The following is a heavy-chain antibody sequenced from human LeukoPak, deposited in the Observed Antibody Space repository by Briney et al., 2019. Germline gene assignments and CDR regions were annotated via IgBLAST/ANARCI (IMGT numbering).Heavy chain of an antibody. CDR1: GYSFLSIP. CDR3: ASSSRHDYGDGFDI. Sequence: ASVKVSCKASGYSFLSIPMSWVRQAPGQGLEWMGWITAYNDNTHYVQKFQGRVTMTTDTLTTTAYMELTSLRPDDTAMYYCASSSRHDYGDGFDIWGQGTMVTVSS. CDR2: ITAYNDNT. V-gene: IGHV1-18*01. D-gene: IGHD4/OR15-4a*01. J-gene: IGHJ3*02.